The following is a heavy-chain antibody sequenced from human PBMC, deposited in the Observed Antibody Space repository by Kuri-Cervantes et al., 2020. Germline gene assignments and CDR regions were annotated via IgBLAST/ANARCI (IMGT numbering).Heavy chain of an antibody. V-gene: IGHV1-2*02. CDR3: ARGLYCSGGSCYFGYYYYYGMDV. CDR1: GYTFTGYY. J-gene: IGHJ6*02. Sequence: ASVKVSCKASGYTFTGYYMHWVRQAPGQGLEWMGWINPNSGGTNYAQKFQGRVTMTRDTSISTAYMELSRLRSDDTAVYYCARGLYCSGGSCYFGYYYYYGMDVWGQGTTVTVSS. D-gene: IGHD2-15*01. CDR2: INPNSGGT.